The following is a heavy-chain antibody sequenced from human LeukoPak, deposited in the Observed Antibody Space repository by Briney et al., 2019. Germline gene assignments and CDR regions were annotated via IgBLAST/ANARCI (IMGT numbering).Heavy chain of an antibody. CDR1: GFTFSSYG. V-gene: IGHV3-30*18. CDR3: AKDRGASSSAYGMDV. J-gene: IGHJ6*02. Sequence: PGRSLRLSCAASGFTFSSYGMHWVRQAPGKRLEWVAVISYDAGNKYSADSVKGRFTISRDNSQNTLYLQMNSLRAEDTAVYYCAKDRGASSSAYGMDVWGQGTTVTVSS. D-gene: IGHD6-6*01. CDR2: ISYDAGNK.